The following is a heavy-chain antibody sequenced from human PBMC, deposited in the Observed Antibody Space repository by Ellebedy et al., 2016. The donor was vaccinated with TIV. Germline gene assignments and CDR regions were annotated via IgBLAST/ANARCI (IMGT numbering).Heavy chain of an antibody. CDR3: ARGGGATGTRGDY. V-gene: IGHV1-8*02. Sequence: ASVKVSCXASGYTFTSYGISWVRQAPGQGLEWMGWMNPNSGNTGYAQKFQGRVTMTRNTSISTAYMELSSLRSEDTAVYYCARGGGATGTRGDYWGQGTLVTVSS. CDR1: GYTFTSYG. D-gene: IGHD1-1*01. J-gene: IGHJ4*02. CDR2: MNPNSGNT.